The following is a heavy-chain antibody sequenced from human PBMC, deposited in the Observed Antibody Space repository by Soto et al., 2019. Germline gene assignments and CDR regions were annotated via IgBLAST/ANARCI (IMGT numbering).Heavy chain of an antibody. CDR2: IYYSGST. V-gene: IGHV4-30-4*01. CDR1: GGSISSGDYY. J-gene: IGHJ6*02. D-gene: IGHD3-10*01. Sequence: TSETLSLTCTVSGGSISSGDYYWSWIRQPPGKGLEWIGYIYYSGSTYYNPSLKSRVTISVDTSKNQFSLKLSSVTAADTAVYYCAREGYYYGSGRSGMDVWGQGTTVTVSS. CDR3: AREGYYYGSGRSGMDV.